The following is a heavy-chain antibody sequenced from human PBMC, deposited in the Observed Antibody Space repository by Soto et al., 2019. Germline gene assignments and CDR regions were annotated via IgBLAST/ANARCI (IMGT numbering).Heavy chain of an antibody. Sequence: PGGSLRLSCAASGFTLSGFDIHWVRQASGEGLEWVGRIKTKVESYATELAASVKGRFTTSRDDPKNTAYLQMSSLKTEDTAVYYCTRRYCSGGACYSDFDFWGQGTLVTVSS. D-gene: IGHD2-15*01. CDR2: IKTKVESYAT. V-gene: IGHV3-73*01. J-gene: IGHJ4*02. CDR1: GFTLSGFD. CDR3: TRRYCSGGACYSDFDF.